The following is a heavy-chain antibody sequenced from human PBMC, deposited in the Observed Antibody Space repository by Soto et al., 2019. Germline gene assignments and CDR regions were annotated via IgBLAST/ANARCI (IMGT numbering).Heavy chain of an antibody. V-gene: IGHV1-69*01. CDR2: IIPIFGTA. D-gene: IGHD6-19*01. CDR1: GGTFSSYA. CDR3: ARGGSYSSGWEYYCMDV. Sequence: QVQLVQSGAEVKKPGSSVKVSCKASGGTFSSYAISWVRQAPGQGLEWMGGIIPIFGTANYAQKFQGRVTITADESTSTAYMELSSLRSEVTAVYYCARGGSYSSGWEYYCMDVWGQGTTVTVSS. J-gene: IGHJ6*02.